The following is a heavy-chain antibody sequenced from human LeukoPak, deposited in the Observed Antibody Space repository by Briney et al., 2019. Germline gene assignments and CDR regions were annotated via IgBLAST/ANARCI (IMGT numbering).Heavy chain of an antibody. Sequence: GGSLGPSWEASGFPVSTKYLNWFGRRQGRGLRWVSVIYSGGTTYYADSVKGRFTISRDNSKNRLYLQMNSLRAEDTAVYYCARDYPSLVGTIDYWGQGTLVTVSS. D-gene: IGHD6-19*01. CDR3: ARDYPSLVGTIDY. V-gene: IGHV3-53*01. CDR2: IYSGGTT. CDR1: GFPVSTKY. J-gene: IGHJ4*02.